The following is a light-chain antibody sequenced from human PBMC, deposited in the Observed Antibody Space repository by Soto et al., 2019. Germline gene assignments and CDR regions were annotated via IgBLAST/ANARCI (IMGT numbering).Light chain of an antibody. J-gene: IGLJ2*01. V-gene: IGLV2-14*03. CDR3: SSYTSSITLV. CDR2: DVS. Sequence: QSALPQPASVSGSPGQSITISCTGTSSDVGGYNYVSWYQQHPGKAPKLMIYDVSNRPSGVSNRFSGSKSGNTASLSISGLQAEDEADYYCSSYTSSITLVFGGGTK. CDR1: SSDVGGYNY.